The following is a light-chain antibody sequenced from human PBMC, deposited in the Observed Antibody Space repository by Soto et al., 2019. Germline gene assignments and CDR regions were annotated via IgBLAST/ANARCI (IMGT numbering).Light chain of an antibody. J-gene: IGKJ4*01. Sequence: DIVMTQTPLSLPFTPGEPASISCGSSQSLLDSDDGNTYLDWYLQKSGQSPQLLIYTVSYRASGVPDRFSGSGSGTDFTLKISRVEAEDVGVYYCMQRIEFPLTFGGGTKVEIK. CDR3: MQRIEFPLT. V-gene: IGKV2-40*01. CDR1: QSLLDSDDGNTY. CDR2: TVS.